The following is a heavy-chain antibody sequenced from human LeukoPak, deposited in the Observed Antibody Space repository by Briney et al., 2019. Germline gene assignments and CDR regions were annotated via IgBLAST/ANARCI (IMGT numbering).Heavy chain of an antibody. J-gene: IGHJ4*02. CDR1: GGSFSGYY. CDR2: INHSGST. Sequence: SETLSLTCGVYGGSFSGYYWSWIRQPPGKGLEWIGEINHSGSTNYNPSLKSRVTISVDTSKNQFFLKLSSVTAADTAVYYCARAPVCRYWGQGTLVTVSS. CDR3: ARAPVCRY. D-gene: IGHD3-16*01. V-gene: IGHV4-34*01.